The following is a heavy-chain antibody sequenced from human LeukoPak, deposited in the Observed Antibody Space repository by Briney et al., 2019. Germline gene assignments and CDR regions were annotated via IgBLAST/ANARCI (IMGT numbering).Heavy chain of an antibody. CDR3: ARLPTGYPNWFDP. CDR2: IYHSGTT. Sequence: SETLSLTCALSGGSIISSSYNWGWIRQPPGKGLEWIGTIYHSGTTYYNPSLKSRVTISVDTSKNQFFLKLSSVTAADTAVYYCARLPTGYPNWFDPWGQGSLVTVSS. D-gene: IGHD3-9*01. V-gene: IGHV4-39*01. J-gene: IGHJ5*02. CDR1: GGSIISSSYN.